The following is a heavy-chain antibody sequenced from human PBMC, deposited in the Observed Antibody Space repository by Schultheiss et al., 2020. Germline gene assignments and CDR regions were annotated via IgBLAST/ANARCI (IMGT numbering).Heavy chain of an antibody. V-gene: IGHV7-4-1*02. Sequence: GESLKISCKASGGTFSSYTISWVRQAPGQGLEWMGWINTNTGNPTYAQGFTGRFVFSLDTSVSTAYLQISSLKAEDTAVYYCARSGPWECSSTSCYVYYYYYMDVWGKGTTVTVSS. CDR2: INTNTGNP. D-gene: IGHD2-2*01. CDR1: GGTFSSYT. CDR3: ARSGPWECSSTSCYVYYYYYMDV. J-gene: IGHJ6*03.